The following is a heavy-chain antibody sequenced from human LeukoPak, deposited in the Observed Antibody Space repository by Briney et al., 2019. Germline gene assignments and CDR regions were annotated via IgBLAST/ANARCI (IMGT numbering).Heavy chain of an antibody. D-gene: IGHD5-12*01. CDR2: ISPDGTSK. CDR3: ARGPSGYHNT. Sequence: GGSLRLSCAASGFTFRSYWMHWVRQAPGKGLVWASRISPDGTSKSYADSVKGRFTISRGNAKNTLYLQMNSLRAEDTAVYYCARGPSGYHNTGGQGTLVTVSS. V-gene: IGHV3-74*01. CDR1: GFTFRSYW. J-gene: IGHJ4*02.